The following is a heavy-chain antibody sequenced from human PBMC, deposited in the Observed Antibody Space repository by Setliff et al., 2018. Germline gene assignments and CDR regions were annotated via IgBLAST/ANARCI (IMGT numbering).Heavy chain of an antibody. CDR3: VRDTTSGWMLTN. Sequence: GGSLRLSCAVSGFTFSGSAVHWVRQASGKGLEWVGRIRNKANNYATRYTESLKGRFTISRDDSKNTAYLQMDSLNTEDTAVYYCVRDTTSGWMLTNWGQGTLVTVSS. D-gene: IGHD6-25*01. CDR1: GFTFSGSA. V-gene: IGHV3-73*01. J-gene: IGHJ4*02. CDR2: IRNKANNYAT.